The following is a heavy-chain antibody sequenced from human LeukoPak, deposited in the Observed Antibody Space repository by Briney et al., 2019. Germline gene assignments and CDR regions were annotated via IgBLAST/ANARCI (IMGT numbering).Heavy chain of an antibody. CDR2: ISSSGSTI. V-gene: IGHV3-48*03. CDR3: ARTWGSSSWYPDAFDI. Sequence: HPGGSLRLSCAASGFTFSSYEMNWVRQAPGKGLEWVSYISSSGSTIYYADSVKGRFTISRDNAKNSLYLQMNSLRAEDTAVYYCARTWGSSSWYPDAFDIWGQGTMVTVSS. J-gene: IGHJ3*02. CDR1: GFTFSSYE. D-gene: IGHD6-13*01.